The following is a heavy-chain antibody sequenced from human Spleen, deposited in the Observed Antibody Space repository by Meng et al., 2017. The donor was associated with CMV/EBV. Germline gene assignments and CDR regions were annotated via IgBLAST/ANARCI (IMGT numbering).Heavy chain of an antibody. CDR1: GFTFRCYG. D-gene: IGHD2-15*01. CDR2: IYSGGST. V-gene: IGHV3-53*01. Sequence: GGSLRLFCAASGFTFRCYGMSWVRQAPGKGLEWVSVIYSGGSTYYADSVKGRFTISRDNSKNTLYLQMNSLRAEDTAVYYCARGRVGWYFDYWGQGTLVTVSS. J-gene: IGHJ4*02. CDR3: ARGRVGWYFDY.